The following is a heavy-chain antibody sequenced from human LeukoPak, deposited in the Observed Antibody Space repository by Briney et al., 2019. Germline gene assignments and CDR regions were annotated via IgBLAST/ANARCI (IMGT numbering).Heavy chain of an antibody. CDR1: GFTFSRYA. Sequence: GGSLRLSCAASGFTFSRYAMHWVRQAPGKGLEWVAVISYDGSNKYYADSVKGRFTISRDNSKNTLYLQMNSLRAEDTAVYYRAREGELDGPLYYFDYWGQGTLVTVSS. CDR2: ISYDGSNK. CDR3: AREGELDGPLYYFDY. J-gene: IGHJ4*02. D-gene: IGHD3-16*01. V-gene: IGHV3-30*01.